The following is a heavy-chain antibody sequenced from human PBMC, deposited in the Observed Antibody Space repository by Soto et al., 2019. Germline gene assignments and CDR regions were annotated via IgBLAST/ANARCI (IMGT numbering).Heavy chain of an antibody. V-gene: IGHV3-21*01. Sequence: GGSLRLSCAASGFTFSSYSMNWVRQAPGKGLEWVSSISSSSSYIYYADSVKGRFTISRDNAKNSLYLQMNSLRAEDTAVYYCARAYAMVRGVIDYWGQGTLVTVSS. CDR3: ARAYAMVRGVIDY. D-gene: IGHD3-10*01. CDR2: ISSSSSYI. CDR1: GFTFSSYS. J-gene: IGHJ4*02.